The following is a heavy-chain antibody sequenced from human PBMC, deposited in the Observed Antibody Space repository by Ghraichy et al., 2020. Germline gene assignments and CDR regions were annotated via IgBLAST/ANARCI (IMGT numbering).Heavy chain of an antibody. V-gene: IGHV4-4*07. CDR2: ICTSGST. CDR1: GGSISSYY. J-gene: IGHJ5*02. CDR3: ARYSSGWYGGGLNSNWFDP. D-gene: IGHD6-19*01. Sequence: SETLSLTCTVSGGSISSYYWSWIRQPAGKGLEWIGRICTSGSTNYNPSLKSRVTMSVDTSKNQFSLKLSSVTAADTAVYYCARYSSGWYGGGLNSNWFDPWGQGTLVTVSS.